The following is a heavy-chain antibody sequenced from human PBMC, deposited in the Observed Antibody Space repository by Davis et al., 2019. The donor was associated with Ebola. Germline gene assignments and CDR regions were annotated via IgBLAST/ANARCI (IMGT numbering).Heavy chain of an antibody. CDR1: GFTFGPYA. CDR3: AKGTDYTVPHGTRSLDS. Sequence: GESLKISCAASGFTFGPYAMTWVRQALGKGLEWVSSIGSGHDTQYADSVKGRFTISRDNSKNTVYLEMKSLRVDDTALYYCAKGTDYTVPHGTRSLDSWGQGTLVTVSS. CDR2: IGSGHDT. V-gene: IGHV3-23*01. J-gene: IGHJ4*02. D-gene: IGHD2-2*01.